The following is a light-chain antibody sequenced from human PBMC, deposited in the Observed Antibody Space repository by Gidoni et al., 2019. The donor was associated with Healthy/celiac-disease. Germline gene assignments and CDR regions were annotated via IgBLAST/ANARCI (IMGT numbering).Light chain of an antibody. J-gene: IGKJ2*04. Sequence: QHLAPGERHTRSCRASQSVSSYLGWYQKKPGQAPRLLIYDASNRASGIPARFSGSGSGTDFTLTISSLEPEDFAVYCCQQRSNWPLCSFGQGTKLEIK. CDR3: QQRSNWPLCS. CDR2: DAS. CDR1: QSVSSY. V-gene: IGKV3-11*01.